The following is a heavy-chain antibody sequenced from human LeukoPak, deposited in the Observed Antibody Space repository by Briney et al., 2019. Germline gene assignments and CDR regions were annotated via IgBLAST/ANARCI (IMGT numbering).Heavy chain of an antibody. J-gene: IGHJ4*02. CDR2: INTSGGST. CDR3: ARDYISLPGYSSDFFDF. V-gene: IGHV1-46*04. CDR1: GYTFSSYD. Sequence: GSLKLSCAAFGYTFSSYDIHWVRQAPGQGLEWLGIINTSGGSTKYSHKVQGRVTMSRDTSTSTVYMQLSSLRAEDTAVYYCARDYISLPGYSSDFFDFWGQGSLVTVTS. D-gene: IGHD3-9*01.